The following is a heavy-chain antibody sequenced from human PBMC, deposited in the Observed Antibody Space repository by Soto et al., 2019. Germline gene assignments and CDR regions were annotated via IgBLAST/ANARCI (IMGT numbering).Heavy chain of an antibody. CDR3: ARDGYYDFWSGYYGNYYMDV. V-gene: IGHV1-8*01. D-gene: IGHD3-3*01. J-gene: IGHJ6*03. Sequence: ASVKVSCKASGYSFTSYDINGVLQATGQQLEWMGWMNPNSGNTGYAQKFQGRVTMTRNTSISTAYMELSSLRSEDTAVYYCARDGYYDFWSGYYGNYYMDVWGKGTTVTVSS. CDR1: GYSFTSYD. CDR2: MNPNSGNT.